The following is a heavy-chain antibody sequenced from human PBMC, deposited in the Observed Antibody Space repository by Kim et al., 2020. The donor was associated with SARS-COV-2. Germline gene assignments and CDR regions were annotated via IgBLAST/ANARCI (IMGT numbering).Heavy chain of an antibody. J-gene: IGHJ5*02. D-gene: IGHD3-22*01. CDR3: ARDYYDGSAYYSFDP. Sequence: PSLKSRVTISVDTSKNQFSLKLTSVTAADTAVYYCARDYYDGSAYYSFDPWGQGTLVTVSS. V-gene: IGHV4-59*01.